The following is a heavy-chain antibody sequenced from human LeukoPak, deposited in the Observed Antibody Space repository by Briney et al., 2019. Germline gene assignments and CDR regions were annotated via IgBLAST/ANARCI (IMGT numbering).Heavy chain of an antibody. Sequence: SETLSLTCAVYGGSFSGYYWSWIRQPPGKGLEWIGEINHSGSTNYNPSLKSRVTISVDTSKNQFSLKLSSVTAADTAVYYCARGQSSSWYARGYYCGMDVWGQGTTVTVSS. D-gene: IGHD6-13*01. CDR3: ARGQSSSWYARGYYCGMDV. CDR2: INHSGST. CDR1: GGSFSGYY. J-gene: IGHJ6*02. V-gene: IGHV4-34*01.